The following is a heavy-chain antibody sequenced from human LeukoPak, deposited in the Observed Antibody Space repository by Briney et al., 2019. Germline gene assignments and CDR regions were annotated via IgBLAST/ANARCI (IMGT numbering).Heavy chain of an antibody. CDR1: GGSISSSSYY. CDR3: IRDRGNSSSSSDY. Sequence: SETLSLTCTVSGGSISSSSYYWGWIRQPPGKGLEWIGSIYYSGSTYYNPSLKSRVTISVDTSKNQFSLKLSSVTAADTAVYYCIRDRGNSSSSSDYWGQGTLVTVSS. J-gene: IGHJ4*02. CDR2: IYYSGST. D-gene: IGHD6-6*01. V-gene: IGHV4-39*01.